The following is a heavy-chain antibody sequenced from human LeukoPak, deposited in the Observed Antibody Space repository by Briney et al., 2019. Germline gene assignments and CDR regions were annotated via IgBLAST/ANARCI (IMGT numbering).Heavy chain of an antibody. V-gene: IGHV4-59*01. J-gene: IGHJ5*02. CDR2: IYYSGST. CDR3: ARGYCSSTSCYMFDP. Sequence: PSETLSLTCTVSGGSTSSYYWSWIRQPPGKGLEWIGYIYYSGSTNYNPSLKSRVTISVDTSKNQFSLKLSSVTAADTAVYYCARGYCSSTSCYMFDPWGQGTLVTVSS. CDR1: GGSTSSYY. D-gene: IGHD2-2*02.